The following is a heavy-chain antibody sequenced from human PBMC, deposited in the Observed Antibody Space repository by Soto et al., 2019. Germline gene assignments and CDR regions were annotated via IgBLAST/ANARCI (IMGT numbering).Heavy chain of an antibody. CDR2: IYYSGST. D-gene: IGHD3-3*01. Sequence: TLSLTCTVSGGSISSGDYYWSWIRQPPGKGLEWIGYIYYSGSTYYTPSLRSRVTISVDTSKNQFSLKLSSVTAADTAVYFCAKDVLSSTTRINSWGQEPWSPSPQ. V-gene: IGHV4-30-4*01. J-gene: IGHJ5*01. CDR1: GGSISSGDYY. CDR3: AKDVLSSTTRINS.